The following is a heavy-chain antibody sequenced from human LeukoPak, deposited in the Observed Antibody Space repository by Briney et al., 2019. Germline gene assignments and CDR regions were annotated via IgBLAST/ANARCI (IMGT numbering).Heavy chain of an antibody. CDR2: ISGSCGST. CDR3: AKGVGTKLKYYFDY. Sequence: PGGSLRLSCPASGFTFSTYAMSWVRPAPGKGLEWVSAISGSCGSTYYADSVKGRFTISRDSSKNTLYLQMNTLRAEDTAVYYCAKGVGTKLKYYFDYWGQGSLVTVSS. CDR1: GFTFSTYA. J-gene: IGHJ4*02. V-gene: IGHV3-23*01. D-gene: IGHD1-26*01.